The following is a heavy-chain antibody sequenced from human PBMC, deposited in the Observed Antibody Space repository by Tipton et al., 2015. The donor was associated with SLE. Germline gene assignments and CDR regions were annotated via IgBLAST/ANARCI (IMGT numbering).Heavy chain of an antibody. V-gene: IGHV4-34*01. CDR3: ARDEWQQRWGGLDY. Sequence: TLSLTCDVNGGSFSGYYWSWIRQSPGKGLEWIGEVNHLGTIYYNASLKSRVTISIDTSKSHFSLKLTSVTAADTGVYYCARDEWQQRWGGLDYWGQGKLVTVSS. J-gene: IGHJ4*02. D-gene: IGHD6-13*01. CDR2: VNHLGTI. CDR1: GGSFSGYY.